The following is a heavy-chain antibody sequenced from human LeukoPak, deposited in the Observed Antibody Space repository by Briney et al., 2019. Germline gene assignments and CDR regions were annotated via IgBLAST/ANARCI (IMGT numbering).Heavy chain of an antibody. Sequence: SETLSLTCTVSGVSISSYYWSWLRQPAGKGLEWIGRIYTSGSTNYKPSLKSRVTMSVDTSKNQVSLKLSSVTAADTAVYYCAISSGYNFDYWGQGTLGTVSA. CDR2: IYTSGST. J-gene: IGHJ4*02. V-gene: IGHV4-4*07. D-gene: IGHD3-3*01. CDR3: AISSGYNFDY. CDR1: GVSISSYY.